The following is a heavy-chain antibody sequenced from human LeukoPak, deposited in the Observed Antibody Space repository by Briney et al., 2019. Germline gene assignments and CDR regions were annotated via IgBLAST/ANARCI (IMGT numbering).Heavy chain of an antibody. J-gene: IGHJ3*02. V-gene: IGHV5-51*01. D-gene: IGHD3-10*01. CDR1: GYSFTSYW. CDR2: IYPGDSDT. CDR3: ARVSLWFGELSAFDI. Sequence: GESLKISCKGSGYSFTSYWIGWVRQMPGKGLEWMGIIYPGDSDTRYSPSFQGQVTISADKSLSTAYLQRSSLKASDTAMYYCARVSLWFGELSAFDIWGQGTMVTVSS.